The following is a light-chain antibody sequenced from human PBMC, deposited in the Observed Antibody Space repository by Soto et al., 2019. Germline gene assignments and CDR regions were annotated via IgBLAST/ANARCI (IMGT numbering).Light chain of an antibody. Sequence: DIQMTQSPSTLSASIGDRVTITCRASQNIMTWLAWHQQKPGKAPKLLIFKASDLDVGVPSRFAGSGSGTEFTLTNSNLQPDDVATYYCQQYNAYSPWTFGQGTKVEIK. CDR1: QNIMTW. CDR2: KAS. CDR3: QQYNAYSPWT. V-gene: IGKV1-5*03. J-gene: IGKJ1*01.